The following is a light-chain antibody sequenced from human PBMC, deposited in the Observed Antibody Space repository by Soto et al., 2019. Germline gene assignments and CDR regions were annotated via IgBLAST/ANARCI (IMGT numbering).Light chain of an antibody. J-gene: IGLJ3*02. CDR3: CSYAGSRGWV. V-gene: IGLV2-23*02. CDR2: EVI. Sequence: QSALTQPASVSGSPGQSITISCTGTNSDIGSYSLVSWYQHHPGKAPKLIIYEVIKRPSGVSSRFSGSKSGNTASLTISGLQGDDEADYFCCSYAGSRGWVFGGGTKLTVL. CDR1: NSDIGSYSL.